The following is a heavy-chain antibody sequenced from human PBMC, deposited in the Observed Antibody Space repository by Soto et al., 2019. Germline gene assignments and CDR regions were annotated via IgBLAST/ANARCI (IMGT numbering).Heavy chain of an antibody. CDR2: IIPIFGTA. V-gene: IGHV1-69*13. CDR3: ARDSPLGEVVKDYYDSIGSPENGAFDI. J-gene: IGHJ3*02. D-gene: IGHD3-22*01. CDR1: GGTFSSYA. Sequence: GASVKVSCKASGGTFSSYAISWVRQAPGQGLEWMGGIIPIFGTANYAQKFQGRVTITADESTSTAYMELSSLRSEDTAVYYCARDSPLGEVVKDYYDSIGSPENGAFDIWGQGTMVTVSS.